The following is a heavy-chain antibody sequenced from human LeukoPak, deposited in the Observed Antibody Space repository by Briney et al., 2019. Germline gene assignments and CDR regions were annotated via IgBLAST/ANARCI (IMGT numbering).Heavy chain of an antibody. D-gene: IGHD2-15*01. CDR2: INPNSGGT. CDR1: GYTFTGYY. V-gene: IGHV1-2*02. J-gene: IGHJ4*02. Sequence: GASVKVSCKASGYTFTGYYMHWVRQAPGQGLEWMGWINPNSGGTNYAQKFQGRVTMTRDTSISTAYMELSRLRSDDTAVYYCARVPGYVVVAASGEYYFDYWGQGTLVTVSS. CDR3: ARVPGYVVVAASGEYYFDY.